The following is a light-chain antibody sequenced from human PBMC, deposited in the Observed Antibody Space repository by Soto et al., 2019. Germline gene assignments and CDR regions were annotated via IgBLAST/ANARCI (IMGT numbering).Light chain of an antibody. V-gene: IGLV1-51*01. CDR3: GTWDNSLSSGGV. J-gene: IGLJ2*01. CDR1: SSNIGSNY. Sequence: QSVLMQPPSISAAPGQKVTISCSGSSSNIGSNYVSWYQQLPGTAPKLLIYDNNKRPSGIPDRFSGSKSATSATLVITGLQTGDEADYYCGTWDNSLSSGGVFGGGTQLTVL. CDR2: DNN.